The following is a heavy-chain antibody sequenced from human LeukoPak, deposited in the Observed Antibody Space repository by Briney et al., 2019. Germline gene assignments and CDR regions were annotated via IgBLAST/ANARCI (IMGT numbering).Heavy chain of an antibody. Sequence: SETLSLTCTVSGGSISSSSYYWGWIRQPPGKGLEWIGSIYYSGSTYYNPSLKSRVTISVDTSKNQFSLKLSSVTAADTAMYYCASKVVITQYYFDYWGQGTLVTVSS. J-gene: IGHJ4*02. V-gene: IGHV4-39*01. CDR2: IYYSGST. CDR3: ASKVVITQYYFDY. CDR1: GGSISSSSYY. D-gene: IGHD3-22*01.